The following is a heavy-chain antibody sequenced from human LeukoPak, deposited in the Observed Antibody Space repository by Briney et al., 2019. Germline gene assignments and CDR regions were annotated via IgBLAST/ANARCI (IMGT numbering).Heavy chain of an antibody. Sequence: PGGSLRLSCAASGFTFSSYAMSWVRLAPGKGLDWVSTISGSGGSLYYADSVRGRFTISRDNSKNTLYLQMSSLRAEDTAVYYCAKLMGSLDAWGSFRFSFDSWGQGTLVTVSS. V-gene: IGHV3-23*01. J-gene: IGHJ4*02. CDR3: AKLMGSLDAWGSFRFSFDS. CDR1: GFTFSSYA. D-gene: IGHD3-16*02. CDR2: ISGSGGSL.